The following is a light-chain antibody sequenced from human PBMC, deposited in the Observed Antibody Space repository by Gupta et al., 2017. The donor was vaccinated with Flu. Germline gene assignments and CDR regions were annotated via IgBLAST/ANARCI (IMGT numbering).Light chain of an antibody. CDR3: QSYDSSLSGWV. CDR2: VNT. V-gene: IGLV1-40*01. J-gene: IGLJ3*02. CDR1: SSNIGATYD. Sequence: ISCSGSSSNIGATYDVNWYQHLPGTAPKLLIYVNTNRPSGVPDRFSGSKSGTSASLAITGLQAEDEADYYCQSYDSSLSGWVFGGGTKLTVL.